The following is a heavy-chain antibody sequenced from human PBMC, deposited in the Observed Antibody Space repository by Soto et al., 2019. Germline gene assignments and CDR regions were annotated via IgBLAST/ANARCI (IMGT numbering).Heavy chain of an antibody. CDR3: ARGTNSGSYYLYYYYYYMDV. CDR2: INHSGST. D-gene: IGHD3-10*01. Sequence: QVQLQRWGAGLLKPSETLSLTCAVYGGSFSGYYWSWIRQPPGKGLEWIGEINHSGSTNYNPSLKSRVTISVDTSKNQFSLKLSSVTAADTAVYYCARGTNSGSYYLYYYYYYMDVWGKGTTVTVSS. CDR1: GGSFSGYY. J-gene: IGHJ6*03. V-gene: IGHV4-34*01.